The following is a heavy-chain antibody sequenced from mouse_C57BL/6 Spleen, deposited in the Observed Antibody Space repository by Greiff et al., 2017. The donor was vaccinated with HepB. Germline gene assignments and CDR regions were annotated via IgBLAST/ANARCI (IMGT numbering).Heavy chain of an antibody. V-gene: IGHV1-15*01. D-gene: IGHD2-5*01. J-gene: IGHJ1*03. Sequence: VQLQQSGAELVRPGASVTLSCKASGYTFTDYEMHWVKQTPVHGLEWIGAIDPETGGTAYNQKFKGKAILTADKSSSTAYMELRSLTSEDSAVYYCTRDCSNGSYWYFDVWGTGTTVTVSS. CDR2: IDPETGGT. CDR1: GYTFTDYE. CDR3: TRDCSNGSYWYFDV.